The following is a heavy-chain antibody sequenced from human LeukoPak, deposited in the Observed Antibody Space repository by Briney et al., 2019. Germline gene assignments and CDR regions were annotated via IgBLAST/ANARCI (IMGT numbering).Heavy chain of an antibody. CDR1: GYIFTNYW. Sequence: GESLKISCKGSGYIFTNYWIGWVRQMPGKGLEWMGIIYPGDSDTRYSPSFQGQVTISADKSISTAYLQWSSLKASDTAMYYCARQENYYYSSTYLDYWGQGTMVTLSS. CDR2: IYPGDSDT. CDR3: ARQENYYYSSTYLDY. J-gene: IGHJ4*02. D-gene: IGHD3-22*01. V-gene: IGHV5-51*01.